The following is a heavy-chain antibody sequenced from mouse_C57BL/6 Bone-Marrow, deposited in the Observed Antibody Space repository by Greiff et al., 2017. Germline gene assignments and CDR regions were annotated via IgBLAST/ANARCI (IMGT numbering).Heavy chain of an antibody. CDR2: IDPSDSYT. J-gene: IGHJ4*01. CDR3: ARDSYYYGSSYYAMDY. D-gene: IGHD1-1*01. Sequence: QVQLQQPGAELVLPGASVKLSCKASGYTFTSYWMHWVKQRPGQGLEWIGEIDPSDSYTNYNQKFKGKSTLTVDKSSSTAYMQHSSLTSEDSAVYYCARDSYYYGSSYYAMDYWGQGTSVTVSS. CDR1: GYTFTSYW. V-gene: IGHV1-69*01.